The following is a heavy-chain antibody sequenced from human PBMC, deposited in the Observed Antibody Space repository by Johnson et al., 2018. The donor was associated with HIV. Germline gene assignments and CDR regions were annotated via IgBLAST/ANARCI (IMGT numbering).Heavy chain of an antibody. Sequence: QVQLVESGGGVVKPGRSLRLSCAASGFTFSTYGMHWVRQAPGKGLEWVAVMWYDGINKYYADSVKGRFTISRDNSKNTLYLQMSSLRAEDTAMYYCAKARSLLDYGGFDAFDIWGQGTLVIVSS. J-gene: IGHJ3*02. CDR3: AKARSLLDYGGFDAFDI. CDR1: GFTFSTYG. CDR2: MWYDGINK. D-gene: IGHD4-23*01. V-gene: IGHV3-33*06.